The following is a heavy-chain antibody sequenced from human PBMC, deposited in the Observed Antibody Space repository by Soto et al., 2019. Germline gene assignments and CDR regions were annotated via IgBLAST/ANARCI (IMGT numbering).Heavy chain of an antibody. D-gene: IGHD3-16*01. Sequence: ASVKVSCKASGYTFTSYAMHWVRQAPGQRLEWMGWINAGNGNTKYSQKFQGRVTITRDTSASTAYMELSSLRSEDTAVYYCARSSFVGSRAGPTYGMDVWGQGTTVTVSS. J-gene: IGHJ6*02. CDR2: INAGNGNT. CDR1: GYTFTSYA. V-gene: IGHV1-3*01. CDR3: ARSSFVGSRAGPTYGMDV.